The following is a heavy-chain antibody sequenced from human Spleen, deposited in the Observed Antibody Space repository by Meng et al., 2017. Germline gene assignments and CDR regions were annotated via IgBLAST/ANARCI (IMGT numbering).Heavy chain of an antibody. CDR2: INHSGST. V-gene: IGHV4-34*01. Sequence: GSLRLSCAVYGGSCSGYYWSWFRQPPGKGLEWIGKINHSGSTNYIPSLKSRVTISVDTSKNQFSLKLSSVTAADTAVYYCARAAPWIQLWLPYYYYGMDVWGQGTTVTVSS. CDR1: GGSCSGYY. CDR3: ARAAPWIQLWLPYYYYGMDV. D-gene: IGHD5-18*01. J-gene: IGHJ6*02.